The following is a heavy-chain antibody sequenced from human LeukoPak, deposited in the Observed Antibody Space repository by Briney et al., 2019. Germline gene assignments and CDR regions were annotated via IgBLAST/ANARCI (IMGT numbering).Heavy chain of an antibody. CDR1: GYTFTSYA. D-gene: IGHD3-9*01. CDR2: MNPNSGNT. CDR3: ARESLQYYDILTGYP. J-gene: IGHJ5*02. V-gene: IGHV1-8*02. Sequence: ASVKVSCKASGYTFTSYAMHWVRQAPGQRLEWMGWMNPNSGNTGYAQKFQGRVTMTRNTSISTAYMELSSLRSEDTAVYYCARESLQYYDILTGYPWGQGTLVTVSS.